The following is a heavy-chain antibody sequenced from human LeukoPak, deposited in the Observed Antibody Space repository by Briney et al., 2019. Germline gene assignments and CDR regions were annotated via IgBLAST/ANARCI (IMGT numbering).Heavy chain of an antibody. J-gene: IGHJ6*03. D-gene: IGHD5-18*01. V-gene: IGHV3-30*02. Sequence: GGSLRLSCAASGFTFSSYGMHWVRQAPGKGLEWVAFIRYDGSSKYYAASVKGRFTISRDNSENTLYLQMNSLRAEDTAVYYCAKVDTAMDNYYYYYYMDVWGKGTTVTVSS. CDR2: IRYDGSSK. CDR1: GFTFSSYG. CDR3: AKVDTAMDNYYYYYYMDV.